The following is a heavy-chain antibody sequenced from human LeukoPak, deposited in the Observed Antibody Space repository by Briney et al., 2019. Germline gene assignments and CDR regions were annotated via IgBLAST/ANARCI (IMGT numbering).Heavy chain of an antibody. J-gene: IGHJ4*02. Sequence: GGSLRLSCAASGFTVITNDITWFRKAPGKGLEWASVLYSDGNTKYADSVQGRFTISRDNSKNTLYLEMNSLSPDDTAVYYCARGVEPLAANTLAYWGQGTLVTVSS. CDR3: ARGVEPLAANTLAY. CDR1: GFTVITND. V-gene: IGHV3-53*01. CDR2: LYSDGNT. D-gene: IGHD1-14*01.